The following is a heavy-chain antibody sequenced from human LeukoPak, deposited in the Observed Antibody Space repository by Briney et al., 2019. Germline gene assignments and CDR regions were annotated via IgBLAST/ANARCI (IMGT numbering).Heavy chain of an antibody. V-gene: IGHV4-4*02. J-gene: IGHJ4*02. Sequence: SETLSLTCAASGGSISSSNWWSWVRQPPGKGLEWIGEIYHSGSTNYNPSLKSRVTISVDKSKNQFSLKLSSVTAADTAVYYCARGEDMGSGGSCYHFDYWGQGTLVTISS. CDR2: IYHSGST. D-gene: IGHD2-15*01. CDR1: GGSISSSNW. CDR3: ARGEDMGSGGSCYHFDY.